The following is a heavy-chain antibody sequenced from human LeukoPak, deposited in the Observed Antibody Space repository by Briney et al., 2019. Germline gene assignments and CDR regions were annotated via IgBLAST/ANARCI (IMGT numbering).Heavy chain of an antibody. V-gene: IGHV3-23*01. CDR1: GFTFSSYA. Sequence: GGSLRLSCAASGFTFSSYAMSWVRQAPGKGLEWVSAISGSGGSTYYADSVKGRFTISRDNSKNTLYLQMNSLRAEDTAVYYCAREGADYYDSSGYSFDFWGQGTLVTVSS. D-gene: IGHD3-22*01. CDR3: AREGADYYDSSGYSFDF. J-gene: IGHJ4*02. CDR2: ISGSGGST.